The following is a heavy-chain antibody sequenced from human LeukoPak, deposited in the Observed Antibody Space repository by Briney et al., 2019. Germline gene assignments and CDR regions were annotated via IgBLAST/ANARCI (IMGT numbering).Heavy chain of an antibody. CDR2: ISSSGTYI. V-gene: IGHV3-21*04. D-gene: IGHD6-19*01. CDR3: ARGGYSSGWYPYDY. CDR1: GFTFSSYS. Sequence: PGGSLRLSCAASGFTFSSYSMNWVRQAPGKGLEWVSSISSSGTYIYYADSVKGRFTISRDNAKNSLYLQMNSLRAEDTAVYYCARGGYSSGWYPYDYWGQGTLVTVPS. J-gene: IGHJ4*02.